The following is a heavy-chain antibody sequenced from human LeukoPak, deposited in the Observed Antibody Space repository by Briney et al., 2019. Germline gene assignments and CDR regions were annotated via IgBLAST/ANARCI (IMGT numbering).Heavy chain of an antibody. CDR1: GGPMTSNNYY. J-gene: IGHJ4*02. CDR3: WRPHCSNSVCSSSRVDF. CDR2: IHYSGST. V-gene: IGHV4-39*01. D-gene: IGHD2-8*01. Sequence: PSETLSLTCTVSGGPMTSNNYYWGWIRQPPGKGLEWIGNIHYSGSTYYSPSLKNRVTISVDTSKNQFSLRLKSVTAADTAVYYCWRPHCSNSVCSSSRVDFWGQGTLVTVSS.